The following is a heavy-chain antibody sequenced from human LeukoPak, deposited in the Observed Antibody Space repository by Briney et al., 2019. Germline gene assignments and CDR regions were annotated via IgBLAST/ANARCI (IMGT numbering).Heavy chain of an antibody. V-gene: IGHV4-34*01. CDR1: GGSFSGYY. CDR2: INHSGST. J-gene: IGHJ4*02. Sequence: PSETLSLTCAVYGGSFSGYYWSWIRQPPGKGLEWIGEINHSGSTNYNPSLKSRVTISVDKSKNQFSLKLSSVTAADTAVYYCARCISSGWDFDYWGQGTLVTVSS. D-gene: IGHD6-19*01. CDR3: ARCISSGWDFDY.